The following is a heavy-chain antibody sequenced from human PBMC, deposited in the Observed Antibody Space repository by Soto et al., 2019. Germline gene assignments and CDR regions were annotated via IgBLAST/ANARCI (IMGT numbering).Heavy chain of an antibody. Sequence: QVHLVQSGAEVQKPGSSVRVSCKASGGTFSSYAINWVRQAPGQGLEWMGGIIPTFGTATHAQKFQDRVTITADESTTTAYMELSSMSSEDTAVYYCAREWKRSGSEAFDIWGQGTMVTVSS. V-gene: IGHV1-69*01. CDR1: GGTFSSYA. CDR2: IIPTFGTA. D-gene: IGHD6-25*01. CDR3: AREWKRSGSEAFDI. J-gene: IGHJ3*02.